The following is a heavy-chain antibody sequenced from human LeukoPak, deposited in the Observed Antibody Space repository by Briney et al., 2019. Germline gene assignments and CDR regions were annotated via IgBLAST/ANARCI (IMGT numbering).Heavy chain of an antibody. CDR1: GYTFTGYY. J-gene: IGHJ5*02. D-gene: IGHD2-2*01. V-gene: IGHV1-2*02. CDR2: INPNSGGT. CDR3: ARVRLEKDIVVVPALDGGFDP. Sequence: ASVKVSCKASGYTFTGYYMRWARQAPGQGLEWMGWINPNSGGTNYAQKFQGRVTMTRDTSISTAYMELSRLRSDDTAVYYCARVRLEKDIVVVPALDGGFDPWGQGTLVTVSS.